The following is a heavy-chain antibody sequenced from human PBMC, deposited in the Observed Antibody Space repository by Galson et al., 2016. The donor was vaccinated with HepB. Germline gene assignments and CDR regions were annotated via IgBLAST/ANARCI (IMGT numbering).Heavy chain of an antibody. J-gene: IGHJ6*02. D-gene: IGHD3-10*01. CDR1: GFTFRSYW. CDR3: ARRLDTQRRIGGWGCGMDV. V-gene: IGHV3-7*01. CDR2: INQDGSEK. Sequence: SLRLSCAASGFTFRSYWMSWVRQAPGKGLEWVANINQDGSEKYSMDSVKGRFTISRDNGKNSLYLQMSSLRVEDAGVYYCARRLDTQRRIGGWGCGMDVWGQGTAVTVS.